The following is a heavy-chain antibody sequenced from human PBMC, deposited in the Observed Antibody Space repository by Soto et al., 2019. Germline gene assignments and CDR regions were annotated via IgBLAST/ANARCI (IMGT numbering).Heavy chain of an antibody. V-gene: IGHV1-69*08. J-gene: IGHJ4*02. Sequence: QVQLVQSGAEVKKPGSSVKVSCKASGGTFSSYTISWVRQAPGQGLEWMGRIIPILGIANYAQKFQGRVTITADKSTSTAYMELSSLRSEDTAVYYCARDETSQRFYVYWGQGTLVTVSS. D-gene: IGHD3-3*01. CDR3: ARDETSQRFYVY. CDR2: IIPILGIA. CDR1: GGTFSSYT.